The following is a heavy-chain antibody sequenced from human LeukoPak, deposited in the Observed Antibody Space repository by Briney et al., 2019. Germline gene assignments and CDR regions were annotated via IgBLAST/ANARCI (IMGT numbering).Heavy chain of an antibody. CDR2: IYYSGST. Sequence: SETLSLTCTVSGGSISSSSYYWGWIRQPPGKGLEWIGSIYYSGSTYYNPSLKSRVTISVDTSKNQFSLKLSSVTAADTAVYYCARGGYNYRASVDYWGQGTLVTVSS. CDR3: ARGGYNYRASVDY. V-gene: IGHV4-39*01. J-gene: IGHJ4*02. CDR1: GGSISSSSYY. D-gene: IGHD5-24*01.